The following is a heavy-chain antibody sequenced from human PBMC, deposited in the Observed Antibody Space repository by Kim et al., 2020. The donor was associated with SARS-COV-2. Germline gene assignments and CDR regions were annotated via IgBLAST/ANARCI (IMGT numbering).Heavy chain of an antibody. CDR3: AKDMRSGTTYSFVY. V-gene: IGHV3-9*01. D-gene: IGHD3-3*01. CDR2: ISWNSGNI. Sequence: GGSLRLSCAASGFTFGDYAMHCVRQAPGKGLEWVSGISWNSGNIGYADSVKGRFTISRDKAKNSLYLQINSQRAGDTVLYYCAKDMRSGTTYSFVYWGQGTLFTVSS. CDR1: GFTFGDYA. J-gene: IGHJ4*02.